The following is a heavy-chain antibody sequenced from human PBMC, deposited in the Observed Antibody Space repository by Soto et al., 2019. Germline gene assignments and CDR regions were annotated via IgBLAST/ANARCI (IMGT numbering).Heavy chain of an antibody. J-gene: IGHJ3*02. CDR2: INSDGSST. V-gene: IGHV3-74*01. Sequence: EVQLVESGGGLVQPGGSLRLSCAASGFTFSSYWMHWVRQAPGKGLVWVSRINSDGSSTSYADSVKGRFTISRDNAKNTLYLQMNSLRAEDTAVYYCAGFILTGYADAFDIWGQGTMVTVSS. D-gene: IGHD3-9*01. CDR3: AGFILTGYADAFDI. CDR1: GFTFSSYW.